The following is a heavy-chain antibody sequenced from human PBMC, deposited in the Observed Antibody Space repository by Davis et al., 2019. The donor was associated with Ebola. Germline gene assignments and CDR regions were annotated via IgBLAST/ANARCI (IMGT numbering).Heavy chain of an antibody. Sequence: AASVKVSCKASGYTFTSYYMHWVRQAPGQGLEWMGIINPSGGSTSYAQKFQGRVTMTRDTSTSTVYMELSSLRSEDTAVYYCARERGGGISDYYYYYYGMDVWGQGTTVTVFS. CDR1: GYTFTSYY. CDR3: ARERGGGISDYYYYYYGMDV. CDR2: INPSGGST. V-gene: IGHV1-46*01. D-gene: IGHD2/OR15-2a*01. J-gene: IGHJ6*02.